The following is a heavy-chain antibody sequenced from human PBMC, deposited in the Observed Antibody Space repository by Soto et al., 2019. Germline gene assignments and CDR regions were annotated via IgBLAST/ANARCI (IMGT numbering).Heavy chain of an antibody. CDR1: GGSISGGVHS. V-gene: IGHV4-61*08. D-gene: IGHD3-10*01. CDR3: ARGRRIYYGSGPRVDV. CDR2: IFDSGST. Sequence: SETLSLTCTVSGGSISGGVHSWSWIRQPPGKGLEWIGQIFDSGSTNYNPSLKSRVTISVDTSKNQFSLKLSSVTAADTAVYYCARGRRIYYGSGPRVDVWGKGTTVTVSS. J-gene: IGHJ6*04.